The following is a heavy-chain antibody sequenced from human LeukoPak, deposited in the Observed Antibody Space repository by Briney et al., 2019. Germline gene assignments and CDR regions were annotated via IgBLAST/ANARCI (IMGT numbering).Heavy chain of an antibody. J-gene: IGHJ4*02. CDR2: IRHDGRNK. CDR3: AKTDYGYSSSIAARPWGLCDY. D-gene: IGHD6-6*01. V-gene: IGHV3-30*02. Sequence: GGSLRLSCAASGFTFTSYGMHWVRQAPGKGLEWVAFIRHDGRNKYYADSVKCRFNISRDNSKNTLYLQMNSMRAEDTAVYYCAKTDYGYSSSIAARPWGLCDYWGQGTLVTVSS. CDR1: GFTFTSYG.